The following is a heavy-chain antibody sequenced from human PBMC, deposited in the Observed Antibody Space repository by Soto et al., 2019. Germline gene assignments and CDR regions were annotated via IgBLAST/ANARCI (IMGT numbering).Heavy chain of an antibody. Sequence: PSETLSLTCDVYGGSFSGYYWTWIRQSPGKGLEWIGEINHTGSTNYNPSLKSRVTISVDASKNQFSLKLSSVTAADAAVYYCARPRKWLQYFEYWGQGTLVTVS. CDR3: ARPRKWLQYFEY. D-gene: IGHD2-8*01. CDR2: INHTGST. CDR1: GGSFSGYY. V-gene: IGHV4-34*01. J-gene: IGHJ4*02.